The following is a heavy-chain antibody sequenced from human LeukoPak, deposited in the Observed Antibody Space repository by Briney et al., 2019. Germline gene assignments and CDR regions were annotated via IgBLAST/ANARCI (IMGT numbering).Heavy chain of an antibody. Sequence: ASVKVSCKASGYTFTGYYIQWMRQAPGQGLEWMGWINTNSGGTNYAQNFQGRVTMTRDTSISTAYMELSRLRSDDTAVYYCARDLKRYCSSTSCPNNWFDPWGQGTLVTVSS. CDR3: ARDLKRYCSSTSCPNNWFDP. J-gene: IGHJ5*02. V-gene: IGHV1-2*02. D-gene: IGHD2-2*01. CDR1: GYTFTGYY. CDR2: INTNSGGT.